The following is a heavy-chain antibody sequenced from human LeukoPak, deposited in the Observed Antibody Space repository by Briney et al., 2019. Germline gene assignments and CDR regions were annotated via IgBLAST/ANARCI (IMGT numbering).Heavy chain of an antibody. CDR3: ARDSSTEYYFDY. D-gene: IGHD2-2*01. Sequence: PSETLSLTCTVSGGSISSGGYYWRWLRQHPGRGLEWIGYIYYSGSTYYNPSLKSRVTISVDTSKNQFSLKLSSVTAADTAVYYCARDSSTEYYFDYWGQGTLVTVSS. CDR2: IYYSGST. J-gene: IGHJ4*02. V-gene: IGHV4-31*03. CDR1: GGSISSGGYY.